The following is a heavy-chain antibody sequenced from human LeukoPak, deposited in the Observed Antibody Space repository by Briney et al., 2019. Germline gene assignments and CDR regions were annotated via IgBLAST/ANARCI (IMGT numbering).Heavy chain of an antibody. D-gene: IGHD6-13*01. CDR1: VFTFSSYA. CDR2: ISYDGSNK. Sequence: GGSLRLSCAASVFTFSSYAMHWVRQAPGKGLEWVAVISYDGSNKYYADSVKGRFTISRDNSKNTLYLQMNSLRAEETAVYYCSRKRGSYSSSWYCSDPWGQGTLVTVSP. J-gene: IGHJ5*02. V-gene: IGHV3-30-3*01. CDR3: SRKRGSYSSSWYCSDP.